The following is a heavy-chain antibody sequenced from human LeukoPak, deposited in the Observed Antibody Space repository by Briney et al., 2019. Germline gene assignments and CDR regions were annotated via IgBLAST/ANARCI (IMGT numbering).Heavy chain of an antibody. CDR3: ARGNGEFDY. CDR1: GFTFSSYW. V-gene: IGHV3-7*01. D-gene: IGHD7-27*01. Sequence: GGSLRLSCAVSGFTFSSYWMSWVRQAPGKGLEWVAIIKQDESEKYYVDSVKGRFTISRDNAKNSLFLQMNSLRAEDTAVYYCARGNGEFDYWGQGTLVTVSS. CDR2: IKQDESEK. J-gene: IGHJ4*02.